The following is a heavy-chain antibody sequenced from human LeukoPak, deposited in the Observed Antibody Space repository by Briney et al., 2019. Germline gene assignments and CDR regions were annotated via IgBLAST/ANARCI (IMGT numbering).Heavy chain of an antibody. V-gene: IGHV4-38-2*02. D-gene: IGHD6-6*01. Sequence: PSETLSLTCGVSGYSISSGYYWGWIRQPPGRGLEWIGSIYHSGSTYYNPSLKSRVTISVDTSKNQFSLKLRSVTAADAALYYCAREVGSSEGFGVIHWGQGILVIVSS. CDR3: AREVGSSEGFGVIH. CDR2: IYHSGST. CDR1: GYSISSGYY. J-gene: IGHJ4*02.